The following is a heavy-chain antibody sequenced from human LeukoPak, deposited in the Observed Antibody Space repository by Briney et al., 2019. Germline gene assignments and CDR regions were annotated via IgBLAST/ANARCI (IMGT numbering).Heavy chain of an antibody. D-gene: IGHD3-10*01. Sequence: ASVKVSCKVSGYTLTELSMHWVRQAPGKGLEWMGGFDPEDGETIYAQKSQGRVTKTEDTSTDTAYMELSGLRSEDTAVYYCATPDYGSGSYFEYYFDYWGQGTLVTVSS. V-gene: IGHV1-24*01. CDR1: GYTLTELS. CDR3: ATPDYGSGSYFEYYFDY. J-gene: IGHJ4*02. CDR2: FDPEDGET.